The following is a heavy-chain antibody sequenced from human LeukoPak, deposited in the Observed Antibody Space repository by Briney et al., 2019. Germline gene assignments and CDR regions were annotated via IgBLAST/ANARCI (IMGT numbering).Heavy chain of an antibody. D-gene: IGHD2-21*02. J-gene: IGHJ1*01. CDR2: INPNSGGT. CDR3: ARSGAYCGGDCYSGLEYFQH. V-gene: IGHV1-2*02. Sequence: ASVKVSCKASGYTFTGYYMHWVRQAPGQGFEWMGWINPNSGGTNYAQKFQGRVTMTRDTSISTAYMELSRLRSDDTAVYYCARSGAYCGGDCYSGLEYFQHWGQGTLVTVSS. CDR1: GYTFTGYY.